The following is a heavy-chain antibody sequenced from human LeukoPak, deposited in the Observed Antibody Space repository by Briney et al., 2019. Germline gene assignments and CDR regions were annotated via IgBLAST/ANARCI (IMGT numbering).Heavy chain of an antibody. J-gene: IGHJ4*02. CDR2: IYYSGST. Sequence: SETLSLTCTVSGGSISSSSYYWGWLRQPPGKGLEWVGSIYYSGSTYYNPSLKSRVTISVDTSKNQFSLKLSSVTAADTAVDYCARGDYGDYVAPLYYFGYWGQGTLVTVSS. D-gene: IGHD4-17*01. CDR1: GGSISSSSYY. V-gene: IGHV4-39*01. CDR3: ARGDYGDYVAPLYYFGY.